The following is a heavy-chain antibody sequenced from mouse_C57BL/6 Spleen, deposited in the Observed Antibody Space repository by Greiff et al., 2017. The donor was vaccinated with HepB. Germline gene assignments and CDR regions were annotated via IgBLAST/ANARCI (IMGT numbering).Heavy chain of an antibody. J-gene: IGHJ4*01. Sequence: QVQLQQPGAELVKPGASVKLSCKASGYTFTSYWMHWVKQRPGRGLEWIGSIDPNCGGTKYNETFKSKATLTVDKPSSTAYMQLSSLTSEDSAVYYCARSELDYAMDYGGQGTSVTVSS. CDR3: ARSELDYAMDY. V-gene: IGHV1-72*01. CDR2: IDPNCGGT. D-gene: IGHD4-1*01. CDR1: GYTFTSYW.